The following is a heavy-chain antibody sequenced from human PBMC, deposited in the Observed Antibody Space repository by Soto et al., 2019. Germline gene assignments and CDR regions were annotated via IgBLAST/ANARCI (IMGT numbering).Heavy chain of an antibody. Sequence: EVQLLESGGGLVQPGGSLRLSCTASGFIFSSYAMSWVRQAPGKGLEWVSAISASGHNAYYADSVKGRFTISRDRSKSLYLQMKSLRAEDTAIYSCAKFFVDGTRGDFDSWGQGTLLIVSS. CDR2: ISASGHNA. V-gene: IGHV3-23*01. CDR1: GFIFSSYA. J-gene: IGHJ4*02. CDR3: AKFFVDGTRGDFDS. D-gene: IGHD2-21*01.